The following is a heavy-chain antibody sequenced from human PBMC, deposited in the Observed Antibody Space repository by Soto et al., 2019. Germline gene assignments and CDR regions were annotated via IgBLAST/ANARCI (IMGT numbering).Heavy chain of an antibody. CDR1: GFTFDDYA. CDR3: AKGREESAAAAGEFDP. D-gene: IGHD6-13*01. Sequence: GGSLRLSCAASGFTFDDYAMHWVRQAPGKGLEWVSGISWNSGSIGYADSVKGRFTISRDNAKNSLYLQMNSLRAEDTALYYCAKGREESAAAAGEFDPWGQGTLVPVSS. J-gene: IGHJ5*02. CDR2: ISWNSGSI. V-gene: IGHV3-9*01.